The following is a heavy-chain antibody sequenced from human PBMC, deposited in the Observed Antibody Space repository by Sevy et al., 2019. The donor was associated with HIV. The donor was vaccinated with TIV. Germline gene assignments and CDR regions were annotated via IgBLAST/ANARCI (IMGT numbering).Heavy chain of an antibody. CDR2: INPNSGGT. D-gene: IGHD6-13*01. J-gene: IGHJ5*02. V-gene: IGHV1-2*02. CDR1: GYTFTDYY. Sequence: ASVKVSCKASGYTFTDYYMYWVRQAPGQGLEWMGWINPNSGGTNYAQKFQGRVTMTRDTSISTAYMELSRLRSYDTAMYYCARDPSRAAEGWFDPWGQGTLVTVSS. CDR3: ARDPSRAAEGWFDP.